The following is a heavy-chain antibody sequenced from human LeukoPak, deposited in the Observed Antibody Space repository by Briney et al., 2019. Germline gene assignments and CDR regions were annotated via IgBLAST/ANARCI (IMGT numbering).Heavy chain of an antibody. CDR3: ARASGGMITFGGVIWN. Sequence: GGSLRLSCAASGFTFSSSGMSWVRQAPGRGLEWVSGITGSGGNTYYADSVKGRFTISRDNSKNTLYLQMNSLRADDTAVYYCARASGGMITFGGVIWNWGQGALVTVSS. V-gene: IGHV3-23*01. CDR2: ITGSGGNT. J-gene: IGHJ4*02. D-gene: IGHD3-16*02. CDR1: GFTFSSSG.